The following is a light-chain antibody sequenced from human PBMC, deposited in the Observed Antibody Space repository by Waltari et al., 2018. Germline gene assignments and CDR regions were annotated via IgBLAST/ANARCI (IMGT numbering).Light chain of an antibody. Sequence: QPALTQPASVSGSPGQSIPISCTGTSSDVGGYNYVSWYQQHPGKAPNLLIYELSKRPSGVSNRFSGSKSGNTASLTISGLQAEDEADYYCSSYTSSSTLYVVFGGGTKLTVL. CDR3: SSYTSSSTLYVV. CDR1: SSDVGGYNY. J-gene: IGLJ2*01. V-gene: IGLV2-14*01. CDR2: ELS.